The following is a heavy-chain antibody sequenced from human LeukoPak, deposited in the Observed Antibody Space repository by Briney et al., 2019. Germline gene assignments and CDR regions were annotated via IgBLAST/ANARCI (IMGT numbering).Heavy chain of an antibody. V-gene: IGHV4-39*06. D-gene: IGHD5-18*01. J-gene: IGHJ4*02. CDR1: GGSISSSSYY. CDR3: ARGRRRGWYGYSYGQHFDY. Sequence: SETLSLTCTVSGGSISSSSYYWGWIRQPPGKGLEWIGSIYYSGSTYYNPSLKSRVTISVDTSLKLSSVTAADTAVYYCARGRRRGWYGYSYGQHFDYWGQGTLVTVSS. CDR2: IYYSGST.